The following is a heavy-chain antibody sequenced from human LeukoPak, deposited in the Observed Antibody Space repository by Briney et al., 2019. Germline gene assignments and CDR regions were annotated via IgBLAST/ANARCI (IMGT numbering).Heavy chain of an antibody. CDR1: GGSISSYY. J-gene: IGHJ4*02. Sequence: PSETLSLTCTVSGGSISSYYGSWIRQPAGKGLEWIGRIYSSGSTNYNPSLKSRVTMSVDTSKNQFSLKLSSVTAADTAVYYCASGGYSSGWYENWGQGTLVTVSS. CDR2: IYSSGST. D-gene: IGHD6-19*01. V-gene: IGHV4-4*07. CDR3: ASGGYSSGWYEN.